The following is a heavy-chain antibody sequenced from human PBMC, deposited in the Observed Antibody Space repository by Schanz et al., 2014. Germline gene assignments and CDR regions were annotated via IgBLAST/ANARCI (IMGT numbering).Heavy chain of an antibody. CDR1: GYTLSAYS. CDR3: AVAFDSSGYYFDY. J-gene: IGHJ4*02. V-gene: IGHV1-46*03. D-gene: IGHD3-22*01. Sequence: QVQLVQSGTQVKKPGASVKVSCKASGYTLSAYSLHWVRQAPGQGLEWMGIVNPSVRGTHFAREFQGRGTVTSDTSTSTVYMELSGLRSEDTAVYYCAVAFDSSGYYFDYWGQGTLVTVSS. CDR2: VNPSVRGT.